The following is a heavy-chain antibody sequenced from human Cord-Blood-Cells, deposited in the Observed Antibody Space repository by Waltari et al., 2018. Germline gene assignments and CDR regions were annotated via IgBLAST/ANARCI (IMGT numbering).Heavy chain of an antibody. D-gene: IGHD3-3*01. J-gene: IGHJ3*02. Sequence: EVQLVESGGGLVKPGGSLRLSCAASGFTFSNAWMSWVRQAPGTGLAWVGRIKSKTDGGTTDYAEPVKGRFTISRDDSKNTLYLQMNSLKTEDTAVYYCTTVAYYDFWSGYYDAFDIWGQGTMVTVSS. CDR2: IKSKTDGGTT. CDR3: TTVAYYDFWSGYYDAFDI. CDR1: GFTFSNAW. V-gene: IGHV3-15*01.